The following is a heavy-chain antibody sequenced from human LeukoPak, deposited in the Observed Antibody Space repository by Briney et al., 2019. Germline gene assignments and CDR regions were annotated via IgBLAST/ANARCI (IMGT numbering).Heavy chain of an antibody. V-gene: IGHV1-2*02. J-gene: IGHJ5*02. D-gene: IGHD2-21*01. Sequence: ASVKVSCKTSGYSFTDYYMHWVRQAPGQGLEWMGWINPNSGGTNSAQKFQGRVTMTRDTSITTVYMEVSWLTSDDTAIYYCARPDGLHGGPNLIGPWGQGTLVTVS. CDR2: INPNSGGT. CDR3: ARPDGLHGGPNLIGP. CDR1: GYSFTDYY.